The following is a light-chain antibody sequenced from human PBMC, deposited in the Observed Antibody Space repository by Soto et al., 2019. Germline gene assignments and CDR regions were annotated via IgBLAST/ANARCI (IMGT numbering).Light chain of an antibody. CDR2: RNN. Sequence: QSVLTQPPSASGTPGQRVTISCSGSSSNIGSNYVYWYQQLPGTAPKLLIYRNNQRPSGVPDRFSGSKSATSASLAISGLRSEGEADYYCAAWDDSLSGRVVFGGGTKLTVL. J-gene: IGLJ2*01. CDR3: AAWDDSLSGRVV. V-gene: IGLV1-47*01. CDR1: SSNIGSNY.